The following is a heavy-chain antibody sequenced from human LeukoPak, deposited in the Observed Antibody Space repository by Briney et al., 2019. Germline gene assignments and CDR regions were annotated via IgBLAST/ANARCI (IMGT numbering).Heavy chain of an antibody. Sequence: GGSLRLSCAASGFTFDDYGMSWVRQAPEKGLEWVSGINWNGGSTGYADSVKGRFTISRDNAKNSLYLQMNSLRAEDTAVYYCASRGGGLTSSGYYVPDYWGQGTLVTVSS. J-gene: IGHJ4*02. CDR1: GFTFDDYG. CDR3: ASRGGGLTSSGYYVPDY. CDR2: INWNGGST. D-gene: IGHD3-22*01. V-gene: IGHV3-20*04.